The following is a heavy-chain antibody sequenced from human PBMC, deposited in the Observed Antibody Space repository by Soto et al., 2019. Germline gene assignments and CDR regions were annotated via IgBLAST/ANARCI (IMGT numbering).Heavy chain of an antibody. CDR3: ARGVPHPYDFWSGPHYGYFQH. CDR2: INHSGST. V-gene: IGHV4-34*01. CDR1: GGSFSGYY. Sequence: QVQLQQWGAGLLKPSETLSLTCAVYGGSFSGYYWSWIRQPPGKGLEWIGEINHSGSTNYNPSLKSRVTISVDPSKNQFSLKLSSVTAADTAVYYCARGVPHPYDFWSGPHYGYFQHWGQGTLVTVSS. J-gene: IGHJ1*01. D-gene: IGHD3-3*01.